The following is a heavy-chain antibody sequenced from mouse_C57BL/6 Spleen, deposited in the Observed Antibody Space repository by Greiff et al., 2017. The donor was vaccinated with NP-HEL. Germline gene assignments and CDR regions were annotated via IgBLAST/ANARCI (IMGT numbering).Heavy chain of an antibody. CDR2: IDPEAGGT. V-gene: IGHV14-2*01. J-gene: IGHJ2*01. Sequence: VQLQQSGAELVKPGASVKLSCTASGFNIKDYYMHWVKQRPEQGLEWIGRIDPEAGGTTYAPKFQGKATITADTSSNTAYLQLSSLTSEDTAVYYCASSGDYFDYWGQGTTLTVSS. CDR3: ASSGDYFDY. CDR1: GFNIKDYY.